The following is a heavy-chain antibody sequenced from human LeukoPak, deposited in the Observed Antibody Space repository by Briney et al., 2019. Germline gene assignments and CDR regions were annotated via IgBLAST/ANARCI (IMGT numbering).Heavy chain of an antibody. Sequence: GRSLRLSCAASGFTFSSYGMHWVRQAPGKGLEWVAVIWYDGSNKYYADSVKGRFTISRDNSKNTLYLQMNSLRAEDTAVYYCARPTYYYDSSGYYPWYYFDYWGQGTLVTVSS. J-gene: IGHJ4*02. CDR2: IWYDGSNK. CDR1: GFTFSSYG. CDR3: ARPTYYYDSSGYYPWYYFDY. V-gene: IGHV3-33*01. D-gene: IGHD3-22*01.